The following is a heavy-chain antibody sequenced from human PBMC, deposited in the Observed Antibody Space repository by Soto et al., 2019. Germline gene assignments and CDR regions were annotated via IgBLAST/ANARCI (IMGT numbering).Heavy chain of an antibody. CDR1: GFTFSSYA. D-gene: IGHD2-2*03. J-gene: IGHJ5*02. CDR2: ISGSGGST. V-gene: IGHV3-23*01. Sequence: PGGSLRLSCAASGFTFSSYAMSWVRQAPGKGLEWVSAISGSGGSTYYADSVKGRFTISRDNSKNTLYLQMNSLRAEDTAVYYCAKDLDIVVVPAAGNWFDPWGQGTLVTVSS. CDR3: AKDLDIVVVPAAGNWFDP.